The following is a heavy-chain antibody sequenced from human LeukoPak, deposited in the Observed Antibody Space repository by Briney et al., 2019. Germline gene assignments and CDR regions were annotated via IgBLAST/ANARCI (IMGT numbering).Heavy chain of an antibody. V-gene: IGHV4-34*01. CDR1: GGSFSGYY. CDR2: INHSGST. D-gene: IGHD6-19*01. CDR3: ARRSLISGWKD. J-gene: IGHJ4*02. Sequence: KPSETLSLTCAVYGGSFSGYYWSWIRQPPGKGLEWIGEINHSGSTNYNPSLKSRVTISVDTSKNQFSLKLSSVTAADTAVYYCARRSLISGWKDWGQGTLVTVSS.